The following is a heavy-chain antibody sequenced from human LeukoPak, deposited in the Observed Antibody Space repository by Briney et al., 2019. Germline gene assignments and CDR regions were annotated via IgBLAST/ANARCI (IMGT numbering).Heavy chain of an antibody. J-gene: IGHJ3*02. CDR3: ARDNPVGVPDAFDI. Sequence: GGSLRLSCAASGFTFSTYSMHWVRQAPGKGLEWVAIIAYDGSDEYYVDCVKGRFTVSRDNSKNTLYLQMNSLRPEDTAIYYCARDNPVGVPDAFDIWGQGTMLTVSS. CDR1: GFTFSTYS. D-gene: IGHD1-26*01. CDR2: IAYDGSDE. V-gene: IGHV3-30-3*01.